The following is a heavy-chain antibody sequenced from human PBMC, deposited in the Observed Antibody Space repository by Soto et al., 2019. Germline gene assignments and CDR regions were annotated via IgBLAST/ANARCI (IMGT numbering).Heavy chain of an antibody. CDR3: ARDLTPQLWTTYYYYYYGMDV. Sequence: VASVKVSCKASGYTFTSYGISWVRQAPGQGLEWMGWISAYNGNTNYAQKLQGRVTMTTDTSTSTAYMELRSLRSDDTAVYYCARDLTPQLWTTYYYYYYGMDVWGQGTTVTVSS. CDR2: ISAYNGNT. CDR1: GYTFTSYG. J-gene: IGHJ6*02. D-gene: IGHD5-18*01. V-gene: IGHV1-18*04.